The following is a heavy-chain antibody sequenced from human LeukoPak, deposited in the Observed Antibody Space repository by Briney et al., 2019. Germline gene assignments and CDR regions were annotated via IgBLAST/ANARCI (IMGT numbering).Heavy chain of an antibody. CDR3: AREGLREPPDY. CDR1: Y. D-gene: IGHD1-14*01. J-gene: IGHJ4*02. CDR2: IYYSGST. Sequence: YWIGWVRQMPGKGLEWIGYIYYSGSTYYNPSLKSRVTISVDTSKNQFSLKLSSVTAADTAVYYCAREGLREPPDYWGQGTLVTVSS. V-gene: IGHV4-31*02.